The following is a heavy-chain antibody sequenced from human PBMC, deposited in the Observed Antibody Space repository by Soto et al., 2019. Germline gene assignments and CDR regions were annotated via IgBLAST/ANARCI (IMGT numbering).Heavy chain of an antibody. CDR1: GFTFSTYV. J-gene: IGHJ1*01. D-gene: IGHD3-22*01. CDR3: GTEDHSSGHAGTFHH. Sequence: QVQLVESGGGVVQPGRSLRLSCAASGFTFSTYVMHWVRQAPGKGLEWVAAISYDGNSEHYADSVKGRFTVSRDNSKNTLFVQMDTRRGEDPAVYYCGTEDHSSGHAGTFHHWGQGTLVTVSS. V-gene: IGHV3-30*01. CDR2: ISYDGNSE.